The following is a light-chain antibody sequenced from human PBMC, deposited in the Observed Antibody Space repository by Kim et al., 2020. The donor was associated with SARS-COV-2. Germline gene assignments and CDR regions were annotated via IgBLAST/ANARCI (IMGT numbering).Light chain of an antibody. Sequence: SASIRDRVPHTRRASQSISRCLVWYQQRPGKAPTPLLYDASSLESGVPSRFSGSGSGTEFTLPISSLQPDDFATYYCQQYNSYSHTFGQGTKLEI. V-gene: IGKV1-5*01. CDR3: QQYNSYSHT. J-gene: IGKJ2*01. CDR2: DAS. CDR1: QSISRC.